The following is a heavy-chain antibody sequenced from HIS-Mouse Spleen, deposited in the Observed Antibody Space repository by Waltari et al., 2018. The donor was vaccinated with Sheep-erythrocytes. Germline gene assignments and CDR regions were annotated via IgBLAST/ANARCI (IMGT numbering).Heavy chain of an antibody. Sequence: QLQLQESGPGLVKPSETLSLTCTVSGGAISSSSDHWGRTRQPPGKGLEWIGRIYYSGSTYYNPSLKSRVTISVDTSKNQFSLKLSSVTAADTAVYYCARDEGTYYDFWSGYPPSYYFDYWGQGTLVTVSS. J-gene: IGHJ4*02. CDR1: GGAISSSSDH. CDR3: ARDEGTYYDFWSGYPPSYYFDY. V-gene: IGHV4-39*07. CDR2: IYYSGST. D-gene: IGHD3-3*01.